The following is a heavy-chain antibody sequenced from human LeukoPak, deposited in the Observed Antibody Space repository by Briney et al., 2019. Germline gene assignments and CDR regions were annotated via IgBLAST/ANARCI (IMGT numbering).Heavy chain of an antibody. CDR1: GFSFSIYE. J-gene: IGHJ4*02. V-gene: IGHV3-48*03. CDR2: ISTSGSTI. CDR3: ARYSSSWYATDY. D-gene: IGHD6-13*01. Sequence: RGSLRLSCAVTGFSFSIYETNWVRRAPGKGLGWVSYISTSGSTIYYAESVKGRLTMSRDNAKHSLYLQMSSLSAEDTAVYYCARYSSSWYATDYWGERTLVTVSS.